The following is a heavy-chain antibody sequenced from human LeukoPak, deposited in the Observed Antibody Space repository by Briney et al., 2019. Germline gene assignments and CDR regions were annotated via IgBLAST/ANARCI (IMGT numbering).Heavy chain of an antibody. V-gene: IGHV4-34*01. Sequence: SETLSLTCAVSGGSFSGYYWSWIRQPPEKGLEWIGEINHSGSTNYNPSLKSRVTISVDTSKNQFSLKLSSVTAADTAVYYCARDLAAAGPFFDYWGQGTLVTVSS. CDR2: INHSGST. J-gene: IGHJ4*02. D-gene: IGHD6-13*01. CDR1: GGSFSGYY. CDR3: ARDLAAAGPFFDY.